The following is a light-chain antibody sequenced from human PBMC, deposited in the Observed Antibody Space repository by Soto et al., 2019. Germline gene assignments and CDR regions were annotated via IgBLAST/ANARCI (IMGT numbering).Light chain of an antibody. CDR2: DAS. CDR3: QQYNSYSPA. J-gene: IGKJ1*01. CDR1: QSISSW. Sequence: DIQMTQSPSTLSASVGDRVTITCRASQSISSWLAWYQQRPGKAPKLLIYDASSLESGVPSRFSGSGSGTEITLTNSSMQPDDFATYYCQQYNSYSPAFSQGTKVDIK. V-gene: IGKV1-5*01.